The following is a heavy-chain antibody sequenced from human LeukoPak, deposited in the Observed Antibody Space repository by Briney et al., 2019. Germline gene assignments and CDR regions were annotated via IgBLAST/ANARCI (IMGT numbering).Heavy chain of an antibody. V-gene: IGHV4-34*01. J-gene: IGHJ5*02. CDR1: GGSFSGYY. D-gene: IGHD6-13*01. Sequence: SETLSLTCAVYGGSFSGYYSSWIRQPPGKGLEWIGEINHSGSTNYNPSLKSRVTISVDTSKNQSSLKLSSVTAADTAVYYCARGRGAYSSSWPRGSWFDPWGQGTLVTVSS. CDR2: INHSGST. CDR3: ARGRGAYSSSWPRGSWFDP.